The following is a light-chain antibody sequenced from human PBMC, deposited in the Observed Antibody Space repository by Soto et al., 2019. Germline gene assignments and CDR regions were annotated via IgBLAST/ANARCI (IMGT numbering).Light chain of an antibody. CDR3: QQYGSSPGT. CDR2: GAS. J-gene: IGKJ1*01. Sequence: EIVLTQSPGTLSFSPGERATLSCRASQSVSSSYLAWYQQKPGQAPRLLIYGASSRATGIPDRFSGSGSGTDFTLTISKLEPEDFAVYYCQQYGSSPGTFGQETKVEIK. CDR1: QSVSSSY. V-gene: IGKV3-20*01.